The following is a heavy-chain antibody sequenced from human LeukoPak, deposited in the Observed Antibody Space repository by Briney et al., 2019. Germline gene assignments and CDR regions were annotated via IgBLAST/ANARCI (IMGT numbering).Heavy chain of an antibody. Sequence: GASVTVSCKASGYTFTGYYMHWVRQAPGQGLEWMGRIIPILGIANYAQKFQGRVTITADKSTSTAYMELSSLRSEDTAVYYCARVSLEAMVIDYYYYGMDVWGQGTTVTVSS. CDR1: GYTFTGYY. CDR3: ARVSLEAMVIDYYYYGMDV. V-gene: IGHV1-69*04. CDR2: IIPILGIA. D-gene: IGHD5-18*01. J-gene: IGHJ6*02.